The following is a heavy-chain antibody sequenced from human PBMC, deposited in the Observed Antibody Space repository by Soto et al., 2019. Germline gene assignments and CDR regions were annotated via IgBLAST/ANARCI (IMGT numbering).Heavy chain of an antibody. CDR2: IYRSGNT. V-gene: IGHV4-4*02. CDR3: ARGGNDSSGSSVPAFDY. J-gene: IGHJ4*02. CDR1: GGSISSNNW. Sequence: TETLSLTCAVSGGSISSNNWWSWVRQPPGKGLEWIGEIYRSGNTNYNPSLQSRLTISIDSSKNHFSLQLRSVTAADTAVYYCARGGNDSSGSSVPAFDYWGQGTLVTVSS. D-gene: IGHD3-22*01.